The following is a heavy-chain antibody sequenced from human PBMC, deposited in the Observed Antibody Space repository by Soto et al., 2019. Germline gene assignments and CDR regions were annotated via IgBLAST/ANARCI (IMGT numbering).Heavy chain of an antibody. V-gene: IGHV3-30*04. CDR2: ISFDGSNK. J-gene: IGHJ6*02. CDR1: KFTFRTYV. CDR3: AREMIPMIMGGMSAMDV. D-gene: IGHD3-22*01. Sequence: QVQLVESGGGVVQPERSQRLSCAASKFTFRTYVMHWVHQAPGKGLEWVALISFDGSNKYYADSVKGRFTISRDNSKNTMYLQMNSLRPEDTAVYYCAREMIPMIMGGMSAMDVWGQGTTVTVSS.